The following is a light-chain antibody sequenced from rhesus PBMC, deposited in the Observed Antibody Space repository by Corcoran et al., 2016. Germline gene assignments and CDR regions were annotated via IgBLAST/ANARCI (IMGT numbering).Light chain of an antibody. CDR3: QQYSSSPLT. V-gene: IGKV1-22*01. Sequence: DIKMTQSPSSLSASVGDTVTITCRASQSIRNWLAWYQQEPGKAPKFLIYKASSLQSGVPARFSGSGSGTECTLTISSLHSEDFATYYCQQYSSSPLTFGGGTKVDLK. CDR2: KAS. CDR1: QSIRNW. J-gene: IGKJ4*01.